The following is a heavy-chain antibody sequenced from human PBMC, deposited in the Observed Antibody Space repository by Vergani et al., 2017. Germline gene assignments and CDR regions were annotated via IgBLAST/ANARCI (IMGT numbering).Heavy chain of an antibody. Sequence: QVQLVQSGAEVKKPGASVKVSCKASGYTFTSYGISWVRQAPGQGLEWMGWISAYNGNTNYAQKLQGRVTMTTDTSTSTAYMELRSLTYDDRAGYYCASSPPRLRYFDWLSDYYYYGMDVWGQGTTVTVSS. CDR3: ASSPPRLRYFDWLSDYYYYGMDV. D-gene: IGHD3-9*01. CDR1: GYTFTSYG. V-gene: IGHV1-18*01. CDR2: ISAYNGNT. J-gene: IGHJ6*02.